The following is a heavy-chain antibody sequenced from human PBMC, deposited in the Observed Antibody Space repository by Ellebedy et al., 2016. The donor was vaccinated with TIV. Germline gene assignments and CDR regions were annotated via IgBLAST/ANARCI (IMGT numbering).Heavy chain of an antibody. CDR2: INPSGGST. CDR1: GYTFTSYY. Sequence: AASVKVSCKASGYTFTSYYMHWVRQAPGQGLEWMGIINPSGGSTSYAQTFQGRVTMTRDTSTSTVYMELSSLRSEDTAVYYCARELYYYGSGLIVDYYGMDVWGQGTTVTVSS. V-gene: IGHV1-46*01. CDR3: ARELYYYGSGLIVDYYGMDV. D-gene: IGHD3-10*01. J-gene: IGHJ6*02.